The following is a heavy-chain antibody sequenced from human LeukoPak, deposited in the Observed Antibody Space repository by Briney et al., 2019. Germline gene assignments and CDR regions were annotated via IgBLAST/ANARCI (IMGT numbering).Heavy chain of an antibody. D-gene: IGHD4-23*01. J-gene: IGHJ2*01. CDR2: IIPILGIA. CDR3: AREPILSDPEDYDYGGYWYFDL. CDR1: GDTFSSYA. Sequence: SVKVSCKASGDTFSSYAISWVRQAPGQGLEWMGRIIPILGIANYAQKFQGRVTITADKSTSTAYMELSSLRSEDTAVYYCAREPILSDPEDYDYGGYWYFDLWGRGTLVTVSS. V-gene: IGHV1-69*04.